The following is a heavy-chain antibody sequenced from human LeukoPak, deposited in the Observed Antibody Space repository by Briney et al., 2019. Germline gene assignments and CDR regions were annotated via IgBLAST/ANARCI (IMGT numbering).Heavy chain of an antibody. CDR3: AREEAYCGADCYSLGYFDP. CDR2: INPNSGYT. Sequence: GASVKVSCKASGYTFTSYYMHWVRQAPGQGPEWMGWINPNSGYTKYAQKFQDRVTMTRDTSISTAYMELSRLRSDDTAIYYCAREEAYCGADCYSLGYFDPWGQGTLVTVSS. D-gene: IGHD2-21*02. V-gene: IGHV1-2*02. CDR1: GYTFTSYY. J-gene: IGHJ5*02.